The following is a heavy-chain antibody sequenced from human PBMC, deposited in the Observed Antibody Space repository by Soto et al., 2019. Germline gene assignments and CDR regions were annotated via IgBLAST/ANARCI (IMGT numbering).Heavy chain of an antibody. V-gene: IGHV1-3*01. CDR3: ARGGGWVGDPSFDS. J-gene: IGHJ4*02. Sequence: QVQLVQSGAEVKRPGASVKFSCKTSGYTFTSYALHWVRQAPGQGLEWMGWSNAGNGNKKYSQKFQGRVTLPSDRPAGTAYMELSGLRSEDRAVYYCARGGGWVGDPSFDSWGQGTLVTVSS. D-gene: IGHD3-16*01. CDR2: SNAGNGNK. CDR1: GYTFTSYA.